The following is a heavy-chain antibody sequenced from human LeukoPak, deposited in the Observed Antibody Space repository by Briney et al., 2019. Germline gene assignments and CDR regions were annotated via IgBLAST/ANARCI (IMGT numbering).Heavy chain of an antibody. CDR1: GFTFSSYA. Sequence: QTGGSLRLSCAASGFTFSSYAMHWVRQAPGKGLEWVAVISYDGSNKYYADSVKGRFTISRGNSKNTLYLQMNSLRAEDTAVYYCARDTHSGYSYGSAFDIWGQGTMVTVSS. CDR3: ARDTHSGYSYGSAFDI. J-gene: IGHJ3*02. V-gene: IGHV3-30-3*01. D-gene: IGHD5-18*01. CDR2: ISYDGSNK.